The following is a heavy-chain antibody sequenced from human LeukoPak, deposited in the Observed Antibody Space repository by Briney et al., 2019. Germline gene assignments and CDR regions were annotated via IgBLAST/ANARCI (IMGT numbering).Heavy chain of an antibody. CDR3: ARGRKYSYGTYYYGLDV. CDR2: ILYDGNNK. D-gene: IGHD5-18*01. CDR1: GFTFSTYA. J-gene: IGHJ6*02. Sequence: QPGGSLRLSCVASGFTFSTYAMHWVRQAPGKGLEWVAVILYDGNNKYYADSVKGRFTISRDNSKSTLYLQMNSLRAEDTAVYYCARGRKYSYGTYYYGLDVWGQGTTVTVCS. V-gene: IGHV3-30-3*01.